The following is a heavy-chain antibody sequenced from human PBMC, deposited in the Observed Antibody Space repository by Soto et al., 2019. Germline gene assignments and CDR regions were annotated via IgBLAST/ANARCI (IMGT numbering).Heavy chain of an antibody. V-gene: IGHV3-33*01. CDR1: GFTFSSYG. Sequence: GGSLRLSCAASGFTFSSYGMHWVRQAPGKGLEWVAVIWYDGSNKYYADSVKGRFTISRDNSKNTLYLQMNSLRAEDTAVYYCARDNGGLGYCISTSRYAWFDPWGQGTLVTVSS. J-gene: IGHJ5*02. D-gene: IGHD2-2*01. CDR3: ARDNGGLGYCISTSRYAWFDP. CDR2: IWYDGSNK.